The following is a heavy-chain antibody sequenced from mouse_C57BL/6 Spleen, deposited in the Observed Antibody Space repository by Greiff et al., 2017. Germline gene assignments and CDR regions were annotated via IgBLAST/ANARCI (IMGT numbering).Heavy chain of an antibody. D-gene: IGHD2-4*01. CDR3: ARYDYDKYYLYY. J-gene: IGHJ2*01. CDR2: IWSGGST. CDR1: GFSFTSYG. V-gene: IGHV2-2*01. Sequence: QVQLQQSGPGLVQPSQRLSITCTVSGFSFTSYGVHWVRQSPGKGLEWLGVIWSGGSTDYNAAFISRLSISKDHSKSQVFFKMNRLQAADTAIYYCARYDYDKYYLYYWGQGTTLTVSS.